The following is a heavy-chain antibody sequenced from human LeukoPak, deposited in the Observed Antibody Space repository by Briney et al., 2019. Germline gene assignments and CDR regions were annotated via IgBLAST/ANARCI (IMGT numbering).Heavy chain of an antibody. V-gene: IGHV1-69*13. CDR1: GGTFSSYA. Sequence: SVKVSCKASGGTFSSYAISWVRQAPGQGLEWMGGIIPIFGTANYAQKFQGRVTVTADESTSTAYMELSSLRSEDTAVYYCAKYCSSTSCYNAFDIWGQGTMVTVSS. D-gene: IGHD2-2*02. J-gene: IGHJ3*02. CDR2: IIPIFGTA. CDR3: AKYCSSTSCYNAFDI.